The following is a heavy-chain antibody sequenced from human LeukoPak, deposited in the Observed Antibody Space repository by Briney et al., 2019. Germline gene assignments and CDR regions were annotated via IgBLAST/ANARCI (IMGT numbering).Heavy chain of an antibody. CDR1: GGTFSSYA. J-gene: IGHJ5*02. CDR2: IIPSFGIA. Sequence: SVKVSCKASGGTFSSYAISWVRQAPGQGLEWMGRIIPSFGIANYAQKFQGRVTITADKSTSTAYMELSSLRSEDTAVYYCARGAYYYDSSGYPNWFDPWGQGTLVTVSS. CDR3: ARGAYYYDSSGYPNWFDP. D-gene: IGHD3-22*01. V-gene: IGHV1-69*04.